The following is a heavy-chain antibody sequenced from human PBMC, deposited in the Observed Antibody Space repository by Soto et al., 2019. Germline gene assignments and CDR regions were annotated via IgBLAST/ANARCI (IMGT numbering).Heavy chain of an antibody. V-gene: IGHV1-46*01. CDR2: ISPFGGAT. Sequence: ASVTVSCKASGDSVSNDYLHWVRQAPGQGFEWLGLISPFGGATAYAQRFKGRVTVTMDKSATTFYLELSSLRSDDTAVYYCAKGRGGKTVANFGMDVWGQGVTVTVSS. CDR1: GDSVSNDY. J-gene: IGHJ6*02. D-gene: IGHD3-16*01. CDR3: AKGRGGKTVANFGMDV.